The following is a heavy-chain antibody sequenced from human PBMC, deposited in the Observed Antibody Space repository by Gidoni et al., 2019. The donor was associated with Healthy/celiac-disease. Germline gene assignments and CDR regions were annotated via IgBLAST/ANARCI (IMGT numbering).Heavy chain of an antibody. V-gene: IGHV1-24*01. CDR2: FDPEDGET. D-gene: IGHD2-15*01. Sequence: QVQLVQSGAEVKKPGASVKVSCKVSGYTLTELSMHWVRHAPGNWLEWMGGFDPEDGETIYAQKFQGRVTMTEDTSTDTAYMELSSLRSEDTAVYYCATKSSGYCSGGSCYSNFDYWGQGTLVTVSS. CDR1: GYTLTELS. J-gene: IGHJ4*02. CDR3: ATKSSGYCSGGSCYSNFDY.